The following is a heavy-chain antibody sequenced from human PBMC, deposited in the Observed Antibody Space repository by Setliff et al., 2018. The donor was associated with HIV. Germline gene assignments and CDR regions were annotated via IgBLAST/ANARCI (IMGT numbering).Heavy chain of an antibody. CDR3: GGFGAPIGY. J-gene: IGHJ4*02. V-gene: IGHV4-4*02. CDR2: IHHSGST. CDR1: SGSITSSNW. D-gene: IGHD3-10*01. Sequence: SETLSLTCAVSSGSITSSNWWNWVRQPPGKGLEWIGEIHHSGSTNYNPSLKSRVTISVDTSRNQFSLKLNSVTAADTAMYYCGGFGAPIGYWGQGTLVTVS.